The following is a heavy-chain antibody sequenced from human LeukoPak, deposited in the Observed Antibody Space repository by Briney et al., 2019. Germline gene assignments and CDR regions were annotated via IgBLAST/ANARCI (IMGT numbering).Heavy chain of an antibody. CDR3: ARSAAAGTVGYYYYYMDI. J-gene: IGHJ6*03. V-gene: IGHV4-4*07. D-gene: IGHD6-13*01. Sequence: PSETLSLTCTVSGGSVSSYYWSWIRQPAGKGLEWIGRIYTSGGTNYNPSLKTRVTMSVDTSKNQFSLKLSSVTAADTAVYYCARSAAAGTVGYYYYYMDIWGKGTTVTVSS. CDR1: GGSVSSYY. CDR2: IYTSGGT.